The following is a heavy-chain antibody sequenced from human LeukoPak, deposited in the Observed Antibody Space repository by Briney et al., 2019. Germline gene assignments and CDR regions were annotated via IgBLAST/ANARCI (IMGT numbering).Heavy chain of an antibody. V-gene: IGHV4-39*01. J-gene: IGHJ3*02. CDR2: IYYSGST. CDR1: GGSISSSSYY. Sequence: SETLSLTCTVSGGSISSSSYYWGWIRQPPGKGLEWVGSIYYSGSTYYNPSLKSRVTISVDTSKNQFSLKLSSVTAADTAVYYCARVGGGVYYYDSSGPRGAFDIWGQGTMVTVSS. D-gene: IGHD3-22*01. CDR3: ARVGGGVYYYDSSGPRGAFDI.